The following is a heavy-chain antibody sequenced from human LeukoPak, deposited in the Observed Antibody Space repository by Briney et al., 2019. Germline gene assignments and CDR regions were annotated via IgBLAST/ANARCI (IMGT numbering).Heavy chain of an antibody. CDR2: IYYTGST. CDR3: ARTKRGYSYGNFDY. V-gene: IGHV4-59*01. D-gene: IGHD5-18*01. CDR1: GGSISTYY. J-gene: IGHJ4*02. Sequence: SETLSLTCTVSGGSISTYYWSWLRQPPGKGLEWIGYIYYTGSTRYNPSLKSRVTISVDTSKSQFSLKLNSVTTADTAVYYCARTKRGYSYGNFDYWGQGTLVTVSS.